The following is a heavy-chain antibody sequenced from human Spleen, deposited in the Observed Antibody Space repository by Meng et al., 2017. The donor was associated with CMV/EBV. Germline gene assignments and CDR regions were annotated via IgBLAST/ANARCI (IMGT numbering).Heavy chain of an antibody. CDR3: ARDSNPIELWKGWFDP. V-gene: IGHV3-53*05. Sequence: GESLKISCAASGFTVSSNYMSWVRQAPGKGLEWVSVIYSGGSTYYTDSVKGRFTISRDNSKNTLSLQLNSLRAEDTAVYYCARDSNPIELWKGWFDPWGQGSLVTVSS. CDR2: IYSGGST. CDR1: GFTVSSNY. D-gene: IGHD3-16*01. J-gene: IGHJ5*02.